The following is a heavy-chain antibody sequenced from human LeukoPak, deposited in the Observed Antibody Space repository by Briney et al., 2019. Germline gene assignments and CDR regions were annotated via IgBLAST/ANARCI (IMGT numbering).Heavy chain of an antibody. CDR1: GFTFGDFA. CDR2: VSGSGSST. J-gene: IGHJ4*02. D-gene: IGHD3-10*01. Sequence: EGSLRLSCAASGFTFGDFAMTWVRQAPGKGLEWVSSVSGSGSSTYYADSVEGRLTISRDDSKNTLYLQMNTLRAEDTAIYFCAKDQGYYGSGTYVDYWGQGTLVIVSS. CDR3: AKDQGYYGSGTYVDY. V-gene: IGHV3-23*01.